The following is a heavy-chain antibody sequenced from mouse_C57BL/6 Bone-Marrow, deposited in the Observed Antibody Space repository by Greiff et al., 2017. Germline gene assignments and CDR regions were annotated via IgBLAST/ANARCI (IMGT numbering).Heavy chain of an antibody. CDR2: IDPSDSYT. V-gene: IGHV1-50*01. CDR1: GYTFTSYW. D-gene: IGHD1-1*02. CDR3: AREKVATSHWYFDV. Sequence: HVQLQQPGAELVKPGASVKLSCKASGYTFTSYWMQWVKQRPGQGLEWIGEIDPSDSYTNYNQKFKGKATLTVDTSSSTAYMQLSSLTSEDSAVYYCAREKVATSHWYFDVWGTGTTVTVSS. J-gene: IGHJ1*03.